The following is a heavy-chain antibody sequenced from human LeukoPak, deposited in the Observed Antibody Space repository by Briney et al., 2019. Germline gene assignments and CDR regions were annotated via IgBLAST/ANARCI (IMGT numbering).Heavy chain of an antibody. CDR2: IYYSGST. J-gene: IGHJ6*03. V-gene: IGHV4-59*01. Sequence: SETLSLTCTVSGGSISSYYWSWIRQPPGKGLEWIGYIYYSGSTNYNPFLKSRVTISVDTSKNQFSLKLSSVTAADTAVYYCARGRYYYYYYMDVWGKGTTVTVSS. CDR1: GGSISSYY. CDR3: ARGRYYYYYYMDV.